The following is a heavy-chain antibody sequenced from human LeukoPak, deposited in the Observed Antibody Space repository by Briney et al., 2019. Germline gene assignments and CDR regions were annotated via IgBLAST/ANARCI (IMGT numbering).Heavy chain of an antibody. D-gene: IGHD3-22*01. CDR3: AATGGSGYYSHDY. Sequence: SETLSLTCAVYGGSFSGYYWSWIRQPPGKGLEWIGEINHSGSTNYNPSLKSRVAISVDTSKNQFSLKLSSVTVADTAVYYCAATGGSGYYSHDYWGQGTLVTVSS. CDR2: INHSGST. J-gene: IGHJ4*02. CDR1: GGSFSGYY. V-gene: IGHV4-34*01.